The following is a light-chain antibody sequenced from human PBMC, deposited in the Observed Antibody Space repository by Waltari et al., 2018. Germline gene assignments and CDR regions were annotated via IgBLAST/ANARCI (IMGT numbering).Light chain of an antibody. V-gene: IGLV2-14*01. Sequence: QSALTQPASVSGSPGQSITISCTGTSSDVGGYNYVSWYQQHPGKAPKLMIYDVSKRPSGVYNRFSGSKSGNTASLNISGLQAEDEADYYCSSYTSSSTYVFGTGTKVTVL. J-gene: IGLJ1*01. CDR3: SSYTSSSTYV. CDR1: SSDVGGYNY. CDR2: DVS.